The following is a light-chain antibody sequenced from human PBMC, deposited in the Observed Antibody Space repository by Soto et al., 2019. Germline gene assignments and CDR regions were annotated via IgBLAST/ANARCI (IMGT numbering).Light chain of an antibody. CDR3: QQYGGSPFT. V-gene: IGKV3-20*01. Sequence: EIVLTQSPGTLSLSPGERATLSCRASQSVSVNSLAWYQQKGGQAPRLLIYAASTRATGVPDRFSGTGSGTDFALTISRLETDDSAVYYCQQYGGSPFTPGPRTQVDIK. CDR1: QSVSVNS. J-gene: IGKJ3*01. CDR2: AAS.